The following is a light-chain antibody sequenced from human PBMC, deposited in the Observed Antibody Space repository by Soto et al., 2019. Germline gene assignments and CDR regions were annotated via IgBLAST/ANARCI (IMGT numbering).Light chain of an antibody. CDR3: GAWDDSLSAV. J-gene: IGLJ2*01. CDR2: DNN. CDR1: KSNIGNNY. V-gene: IGLV1-51*01. Sequence: QSVLTQPPSVSAAPGQKVTISCSGSKSNIGNNYVSWYQHLPGTAPKLLIYDNNKRPTGIPDRFSGSKSGTSATLGITGLQTGDEADYYCGAWDDSLSAVFGGGTKVTVL.